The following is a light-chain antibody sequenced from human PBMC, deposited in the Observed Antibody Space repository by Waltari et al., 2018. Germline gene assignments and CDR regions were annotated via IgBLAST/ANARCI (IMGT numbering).Light chain of an antibody. CDR1: QSLLFSDGKIY. CDR2: KVS. J-gene: IGKJ1*01. Sequence: DVVMTQSLLSLPVTVGQVASISCRSSQSLLFSDGKIYLNWFHQRPGQSPRRLIYKVSNRESGVPDRFSGSGSVTDFTLKITRVEAEDVGVYFCMQGAHWPRTFGQGTRVEI. V-gene: IGKV2-30*01. CDR3: MQGAHWPRT.